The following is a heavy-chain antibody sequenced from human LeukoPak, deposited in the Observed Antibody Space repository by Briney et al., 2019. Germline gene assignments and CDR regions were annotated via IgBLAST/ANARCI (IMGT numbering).Heavy chain of an antibody. D-gene: IGHD4-17*01. CDR3: ARGLRRGDY. CDR2: ISSTGNNI. J-gene: IGHJ4*02. V-gene: IGHV3-21*01. Sequence: AGGSLRLSCAASGFTFTIYTMNWVRQAPGRGLEWVSSISSTGNNIYYADSVKGRLTISRDNAKVSLYLEMISLRAEDTAVYYCARGLRRGDYWGQGTLVTVSS. CDR1: GFTFTIYT.